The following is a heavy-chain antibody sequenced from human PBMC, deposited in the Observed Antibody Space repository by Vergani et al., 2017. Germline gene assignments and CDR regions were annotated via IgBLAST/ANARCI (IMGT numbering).Heavy chain of an antibody. CDR3: AKRGATGSLYYFDY. CDR2: ISYDGSNK. Sequence: QVQLVESGGGVVQPGRSLRLSCAASGFTFSSYGMHWVRQAPGKGLEWVAVISYDGSNKYYADSVKGRFTISRDNSKNTLDLQMNSLRAEDTAVYYCAKRGATGSLYYFDYWGQGTLVTVSS. D-gene: IGHD1-26*01. V-gene: IGHV3-30*18. J-gene: IGHJ4*02. CDR1: GFTFSSYG.